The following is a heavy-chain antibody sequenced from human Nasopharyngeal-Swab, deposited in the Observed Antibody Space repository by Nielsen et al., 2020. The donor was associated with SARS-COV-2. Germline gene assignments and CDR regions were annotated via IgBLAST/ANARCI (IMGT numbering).Heavy chain of an antibody. CDR1: GFTFDDYA. V-gene: IGHV3-9*01. D-gene: IGHD3-10*01. CDR3: ASPSDYYGSGSY. CDR2: ISWNGGSI. Sequence: GGSLRLSCAASGFTFDDYAMHWVRQAPGKGLEWVSGISWNGGSIGYADSVKGRFTISRDNAKNSLYLQMNSLRAEDTALYYCASPSDYYGSGSYWGQGTLVTVSS. J-gene: IGHJ4*02.